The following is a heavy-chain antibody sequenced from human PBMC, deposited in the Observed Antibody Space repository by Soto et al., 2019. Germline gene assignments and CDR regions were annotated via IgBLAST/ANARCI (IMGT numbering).Heavy chain of an antibody. D-gene: IGHD3-22*01. CDR2: ISAYNGNT. Sequence: QVKLVQSGTEVKKPGASMKVSCKASGYSFGTSGISWVRQAPGQGLEWMGWISAYNGNTNYEQKPQDRVNMTTDTSTNTAYLELRSLRSDDTAVYYCARAGQYYDSSGYANWGQGTLVTVSS. CDR1: GYSFGTSG. V-gene: IGHV1-18*01. CDR3: ARAGQYYDSSGYAN. J-gene: IGHJ4*02.